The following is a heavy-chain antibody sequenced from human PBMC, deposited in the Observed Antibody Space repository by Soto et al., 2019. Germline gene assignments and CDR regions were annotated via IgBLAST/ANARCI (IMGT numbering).Heavy chain of an antibody. CDR3: ARDWSGYSSSVVYYGMDV. J-gene: IGHJ6*02. V-gene: IGHV1-18*01. D-gene: IGHD6-13*01. CDR2: ISAYNGNT. CDR1: GYTFTSYG. Sequence: QVQLVQSGAEVKKPGASVKVSCKASGYTFTSYGISWVRQAPGQGLEWMGWISAYNGNTNYAQKLQGRVTMTTDTSTSTAYMELRSLRSDDTAVSYCARDWSGYSSSVVYYGMDVWGQGTTVTVSS.